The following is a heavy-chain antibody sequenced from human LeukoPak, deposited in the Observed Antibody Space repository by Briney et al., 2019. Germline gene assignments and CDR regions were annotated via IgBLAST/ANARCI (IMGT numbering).Heavy chain of an antibody. CDR2: ISSSSSYL. D-gene: IGHD4-17*01. CDR1: GFTFSSYS. J-gene: IGHJ4*02. Sequence: PGGSLRLSCAASGFTFSSYSMNWVRQAPGKGLEWVSSISSSSSYLYYADSVKGRFTISRDNAKNSLYLQMNSLRAEDTAVYYCARDLVGDYDLDYWGQGTLVTVSS. CDR3: ARDLVGDYDLDY. V-gene: IGHV3-21*01.